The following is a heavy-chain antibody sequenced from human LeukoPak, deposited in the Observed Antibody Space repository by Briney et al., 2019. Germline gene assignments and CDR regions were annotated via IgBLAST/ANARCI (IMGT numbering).Heavy chain of an antibody. CDR3: ASLPRYYCSSTSCPKS. CDR1: GGSLSGYY. CDR2: INHSGST. D-gene: IGHD2-2*01. J-gene: IGHJ4*02. V-gene: IGHV4-34*01. Sequence: SETLSLTCAVYGGSLSGYYWSWIRQPPGKGLEWIGEINHSGSTNYNPSLKSRVTISVDTSKNQFSLKLSSVTAADTAVYYCASLPRYYCSSTSCPKSWGQGTLVTVSS.